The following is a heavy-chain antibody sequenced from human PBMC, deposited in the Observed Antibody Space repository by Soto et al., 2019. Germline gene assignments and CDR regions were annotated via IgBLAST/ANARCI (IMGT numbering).Heavy chain of an antibody. CDR2: IDPSDSYT. CDR1: GYSFTSHW. V-gene: IGHV5-10-1*01. Sequence: GESLKISCKGSGYSFTSHWISWVRQMPGKGLEWMGRIDPSDSYTNYSPSFQGHVTISADKSISTAYLQWSSLKASDTAMYYCARHKGLRFLDWLTLDSWGQGTLVTVYS. D-gene: IGHD3-3*01. J-gene: IGHJ4*02. CDR3: ARHKGLRFLDWLTLDS.